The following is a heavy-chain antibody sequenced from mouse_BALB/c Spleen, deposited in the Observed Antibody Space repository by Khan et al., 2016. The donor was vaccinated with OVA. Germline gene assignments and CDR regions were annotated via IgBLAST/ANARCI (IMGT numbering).Heavy chain of an antibody. CDR2: VSSGGSFT. CDR1: GFTFSNYA. D-gene: IGHD2-3*01. Sequence: EVELVESGGGLVKPGGSLKLSCAASGFTFSNYAMSWVRQTPEKRLEWVATVSSGGSFTYSPDSVKGRFTISRDNAKKPLYLQMSSLRSEDTARYYCARQGGIYDGPFDYWGQGTTLTVSS. CDR3: ARQGGIYDGPFDY. J-gene: IGHJ2*01. V-gene: IGHV5-9-3*01.